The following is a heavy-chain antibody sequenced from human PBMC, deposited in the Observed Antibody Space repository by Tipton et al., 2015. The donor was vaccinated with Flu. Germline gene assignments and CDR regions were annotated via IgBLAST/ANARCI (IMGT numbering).Heavy chain of an antibody. Sequence: TLSLTCTVSGYSISSGFYWGWIRQPPGKVLEWIGNIYHSGSTFYNPSLKSRVTISVDTSKNQFSLKLSSVTAADTAVYYCASFPQGFTFDGSVYNPKCACVERWGRGTLVTVS. J-gene: IGHJ2*01. CDR1: GYSISSGFY. CDR2: IYHSGST. V-gene: IGHV4-38-2*02. CDR3: ASFPQGFTFDGSVYNPKCACVER. D-gene: IGHD3-22*01.